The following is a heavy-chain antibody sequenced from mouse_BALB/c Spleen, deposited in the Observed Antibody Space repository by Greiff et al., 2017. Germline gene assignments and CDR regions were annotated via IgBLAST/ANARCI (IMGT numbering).Heavy chain of an antibody. CDR2: ISSGSSTI. CDR1: GFTFSSFG. Sequence: EVHLVESGGGLVQPGGSRKLSCAASGFTFSSFGMHWVRQAPEKGLEWVAYISSGSSTIYYADTVKGRFTISRDNPKNTLFLQMTSLRSEDTAMYYCARSGYLYYFDYWGQGTTLTVSS. D-gene: IGHD3-1*01. CDR3: ARSGYLYYFDY. V-gene: IGHV5-17*02. J-gene: IGHJ2*01.